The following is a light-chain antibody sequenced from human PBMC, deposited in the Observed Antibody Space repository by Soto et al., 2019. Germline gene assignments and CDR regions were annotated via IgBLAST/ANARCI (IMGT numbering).Light chain of an antibody. V-gene: IGKV3-11*01. J-gene: IGKJ1*01. CDR1: QSVSSY. Sequence: ESVLTQSTATLSFSPGERATLSCRASQSVSSYLAWYQQKPGQAPRLLIYDASNRATGIPARFSGSGSGTDFTLTISSLEPEDFAVYYCQQRSNWWTFGQGTKVDI. CDR3: QQRSNWWT. CDR2: DAS.